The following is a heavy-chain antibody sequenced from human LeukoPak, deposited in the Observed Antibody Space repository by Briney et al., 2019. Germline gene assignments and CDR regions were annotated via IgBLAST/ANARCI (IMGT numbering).Heavy chain of an antibody. CDR2: INHSGST. Sequence: SETLSLTCAVYGGSFSGYYWSWIRQPPGKGLEWIGEINHSGSTNYNPSLKSRVTISVDTSKNQFSLKLSSVTAADTAVYYCASDTVDTAMVSRWFDPWGQGTLVTVSS. CDR1: GGSFSGYY. J-gene: IGHJ5*02. V-gene: IGHV4-34*01. D-gene: IGHD5-18*01. CDR3: ASDTVDTAMVSRWFDP.